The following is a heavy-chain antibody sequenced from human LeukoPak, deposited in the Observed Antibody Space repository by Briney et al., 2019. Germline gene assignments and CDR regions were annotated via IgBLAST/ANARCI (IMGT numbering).Heavy chain of an antibody. CDR1: GGTFSSYA. CDR2: IIPIFGTA. J-gene: IGHJ3*02. Sequence: SVKVSCKASGGTFSSYAISWVRQAPGQGLEWMGGIIPIFGTANYAQKFQGRVTITADKSTSTAYMELRSLRSDDTAVYYCARVYGQLVVAATFDAFDIWGQGTMVTVSS. CDR3: ARVYGQLVVAATFDAFDI. V-gene: IGHV1-69*06. D-gene: IGHD2-15*01.